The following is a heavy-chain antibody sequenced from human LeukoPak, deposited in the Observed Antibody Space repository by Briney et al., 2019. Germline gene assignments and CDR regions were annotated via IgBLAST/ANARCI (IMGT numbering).Heavy chain of an antibody. D-gene: IGHD6-13*01. CDR2: IYHSGST. J-gene: IGHJ4*02. Sequence: PLETLSLTCTVSGGSISSYYWSWIRQPPGKGLEWIGYIYHSGSTSYSPSLKSRVTISVDTSKNQFSLKLSSVTAADTAVYYCARRVYSTSWSYYFDYWGQGTLVTVSS. CDR1: GGSISSYY. V-gene: IGHV4-59*01. CDR3: ARRVYSTSWSYYFDY.